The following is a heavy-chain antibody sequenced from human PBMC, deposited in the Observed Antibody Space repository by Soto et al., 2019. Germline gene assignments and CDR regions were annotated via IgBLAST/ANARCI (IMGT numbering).Heavy chain of an antibody. CDR2: VSHDGRNT. V-gene: IGHV3-30*18. CDR3: AKGCRQWRFTSDFTY. CDR1: GFTFSDYA. D-gene: IGHD6-19*01. Sequence: VQLVESGGGVVQPGGSLRLSCAASGFTFSDYAMHWVRQAPGKGLAWVAVVSHDGRNTHYADSVKGRFTISRDSSKNTVSLEMTTLRAEYTGVYYLAKGCRQWRFTSDFTYWGQGALVSVSS. J-gene: IGHJ4*02.